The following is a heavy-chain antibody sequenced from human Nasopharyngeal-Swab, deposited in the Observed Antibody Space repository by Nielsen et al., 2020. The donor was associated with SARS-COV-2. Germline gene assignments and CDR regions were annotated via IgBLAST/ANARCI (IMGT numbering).Heavy chain of an antibody. Sequence: PVKVSCKASGDTFSSSAITWVRQAPGQGLEWMGGIIPMFGTADYAQKFQGRVTITADRSTSTAYMEMNSLRSEDTAVYYCARAHPRSCTDGVCFRSQVYNWFDPWGQGTLVTVSS. D-gene: IGHD2-8*01. CDR3: ARAHPRSCTDGVCFRSQVYNWFDP. CDR1: GDTFSSSA. V-gene: IGHV1-69*06. J-gene: IGHJ5*02. CDR2: IIPMFGTA.